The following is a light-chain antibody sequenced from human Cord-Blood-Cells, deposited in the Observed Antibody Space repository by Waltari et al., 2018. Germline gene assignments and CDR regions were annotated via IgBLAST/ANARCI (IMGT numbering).Light chain of an antibody. V-gene: IGKV1-39*01. J-gene: IGKJ1*01. CDR1: QSISSY. CDR3: QQSYSTPRT. Sequence: IQMTQSQSSLSAPVGHRVTITCRASQSISSYLNWYQQKPGKAPKLLIYAASSLQSGVPSRCSGSGSGTDFTLTISSLQPEDFATYYCQQSYSTPRTVGQGTKVESK. CDR2: AAS.